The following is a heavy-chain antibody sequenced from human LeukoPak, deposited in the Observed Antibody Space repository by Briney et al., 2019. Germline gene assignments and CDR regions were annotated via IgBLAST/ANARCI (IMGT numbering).Heavy chain of an antibody. V-gene: IGHV4-39*01. J-gene: IGHJ4*02. D-gene: IGHD5-12*01. Sequence: SETLSLTCTVSGDSISSNSHYWGWIRQSPGKGLEWIGSIYYSGSTYYNPSLKSRVTISVDTSKNQISLKLTSVTAADTAVYYGARLLGGYDSEIDYWGQGTLVTVSS. CDR1: GDSISSNSHY. CDR3: ARLLGGYDSEIDY. CDR2: IYYSGST.